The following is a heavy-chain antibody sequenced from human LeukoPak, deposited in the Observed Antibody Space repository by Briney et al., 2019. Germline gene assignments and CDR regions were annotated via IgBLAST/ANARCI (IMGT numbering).Heavy chain of an antibody. Sequence: SETLSLTCTVSGGSISSYYWSWIRQPPGKGLEWIGYIYYSGSTNYNPSLKSRVTISVDRSKNQFSLKLSSVTAADTAVYYCARGYSGYDPFDYWGQGTLVTVSS. V-gene: IGHV4-59*12. J-gene: IGHJ4*02. CDR1: GGSISSYY. CDR2: IYYSGST. D-gene: IGHD5-12*01. CDR3: ARGYSGYDPFDY.